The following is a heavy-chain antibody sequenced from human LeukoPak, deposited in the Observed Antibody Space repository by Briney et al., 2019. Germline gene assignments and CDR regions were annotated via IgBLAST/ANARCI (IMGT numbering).Heavy chain of an antibody. D-gene: IGHD3-22*01. J-gene: IGHJ3*02. V-gene: IGHV1-2*04. CDR3: ARDQGYDSSGQDAFDI. CDR1: GYTFTSYD. CDR2: INPNSGGT. Sequence: ASVKVSCKASGYTFTSYDINWVRQATGQGLEWMGWINPNSGGTNYAQKFQGWVTMTRDTSISTAYMELSRLRSDGTAVYYCARDQGYDSSGQDAFDIWGHGTMVTVSS.